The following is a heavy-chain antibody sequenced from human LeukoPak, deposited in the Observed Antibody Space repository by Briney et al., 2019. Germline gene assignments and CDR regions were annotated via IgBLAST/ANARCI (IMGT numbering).Heavy chain of an antibody. D-gene: IGHD3-9*01. CDR2: INPNSGGT. CDR3: ARDRYDILTGYHDAFDI. J-gene: IGHJ3*02. CDR1: GYTFTGYY. V-gene: IGHV1-2*02. Sequence: ASVEVSCKASGYTFTGYYMHWVRQAPGQGLEWMGWINPNSGGTNYAQKFQGRVTMTRDTSISTAYMELSRLRSDDTAVYYCARDRYDILTGYHDAFDIWGQGTMVTVSS.